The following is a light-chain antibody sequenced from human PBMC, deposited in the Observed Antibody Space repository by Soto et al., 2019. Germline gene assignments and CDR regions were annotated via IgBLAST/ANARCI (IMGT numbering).Light chain of an antibody. CDR3: CSYAGSYTFV. CDR1: SSDVGGYNY. CDR2: DVT. J-gene: IGLJ1*01. Sequence: QSALTQPRSVPGSPGQSVTISCTGTSSDVGGYNYVSWYQQHPGKVPKLMIYDVTKRPSGVPDRFSGSKSGNTASLTISGLQAEDEADYYCCSYAGSYTFVFGTGTKLTVL. V-gene: IGLV2-11*01.